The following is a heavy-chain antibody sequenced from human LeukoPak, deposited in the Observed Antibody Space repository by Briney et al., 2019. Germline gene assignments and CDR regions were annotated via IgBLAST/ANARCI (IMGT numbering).Heavy chain of an antibody. V-gene: IGHV3-30*02. CDR2: IQYDGTNK. CDR3: AKRWSCTSTSCYYDAFDI. Sequence: GGSLRLSCAASGFTFTSYGMHWVRQAPGKGLEWVAFIQYDGTNKYYAESVKGRFTISRDNSKNTLYLQMNSLRAEDTAVYYCAKRWSCTSTSCYYDAFDIWGQGTMVTVSS. D-gene: IGHD2-2*01. CDR1: GFTFTSYG. J-gene: IGHJ3*02.